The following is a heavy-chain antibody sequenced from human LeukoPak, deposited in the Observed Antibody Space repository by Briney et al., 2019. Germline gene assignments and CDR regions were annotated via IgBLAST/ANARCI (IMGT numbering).Heavy chain of an antibody. J-gene: IGHJ4*02. CDR1: GGSFSGYY. V-gene: IGHV4-34*01. D-gene: IGHD2-2*01. Sequence: TSSETLSLTCVVYGGSFSGYYWTWIRQPPGKGLEWIGEINDSGSSNYNPSLKSRITISVDTSKNQFSLKLSSVTAADTAVYFCARNGVQYQLVSYFDYWAREPRSPSPQ. CDR2: INDSGSS. CDR3: ARNGVQYQLVSYFDY.